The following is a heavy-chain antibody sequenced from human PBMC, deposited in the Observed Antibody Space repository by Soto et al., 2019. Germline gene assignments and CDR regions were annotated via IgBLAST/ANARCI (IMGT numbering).Heavy chain of an antibody. CDR3: ARAGLYYYDSSGYSPPNWFDP. J-gene: IGHJ5*02. Sequence: PSETLSLTCAVYGGSFSGYYWSWIRQPPGKGLEWIGEINHSGSTNYNPSLKSRVTISVDRSKNQFSLKLSSVTAADTAVYYCARAGLYYYDSSGYSPPNWFDPWGQGTLVTVSS. D-gene: IGHD3-22*01. CDR2: INHSGST. V-gene: IGHV4-34*01. CDR1: GGSFSGYY.